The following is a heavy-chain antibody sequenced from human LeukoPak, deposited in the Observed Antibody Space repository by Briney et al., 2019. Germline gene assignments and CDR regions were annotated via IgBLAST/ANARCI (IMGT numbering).Heavy chain of an antibody. CDR2: IWSDGSVE. J-gene: IGHJ1*01. CDR3: ARDTVTGYGIVY. V-gene: IGHV3-33*01. D-gene: IGHD5-12*01. CDR1: GFTFSDFG. Sequence: GGSLRLSCKVSGFTFSDFGMHWVRQAPGKGLEWVAVIWSDGSVEHYGDSVKGRFTVSRDNFEKTLYLDLSSLRAEDTAVYCARDTVTGYGIVYWGQGTLVTVSS.